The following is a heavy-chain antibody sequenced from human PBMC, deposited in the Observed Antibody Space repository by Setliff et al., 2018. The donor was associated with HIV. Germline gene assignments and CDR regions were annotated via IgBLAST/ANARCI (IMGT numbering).Heavy chain of an antibody. J-gene: IGHJ5*02. CDR2: ISSSGSTI. D-gene: IGHD6-13*01. V-gene: IGHV3-48*03. CDR1: GFTFSSYE. Sequence: LRLSCAASGFTFSSYEMNWVRQAPGKGLEWVSYISSSGSTIYYADSVKGRFTISRDNAKNSLYLHMNSLRGEDTAVYYCTKEGAGSSWYPDWFDPWGQGTLVTVSS. CDR3: TKEGAGSSWYPDWFDP.